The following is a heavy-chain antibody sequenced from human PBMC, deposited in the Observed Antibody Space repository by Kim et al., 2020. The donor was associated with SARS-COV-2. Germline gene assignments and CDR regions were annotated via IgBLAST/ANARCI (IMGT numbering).Heavy chain of an antibody. V-gene: IGHV3-30*04. J-gene: IGHJ6*02. CDR1: GFTFSSYA. Sequence: GGSLRLSCAASGFTFSSYAMHWVRQAPGKGLEWVAVISYDGSNKYYADSVKGRFTISRDNSKNTLYLQMNSLRAEDTAVYYCARAFSGSYYYGMDVWGQGTTVTVSS. D-gene: IGHD1-26*01. CDR3: ARAFSGSYYYGMDV. CDR2: ISYDGSNK.